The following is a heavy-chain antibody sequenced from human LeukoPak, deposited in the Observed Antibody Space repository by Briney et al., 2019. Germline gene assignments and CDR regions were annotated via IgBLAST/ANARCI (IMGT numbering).Heavy chain of an antibody. D-gene: IGHD3-10*01. V-gene: IGHV3-21*01. CDR1: GFTFSSYS. CDR3: ARVDPTDYYGSGSYYLYFDY. J-gene: IGHJ4*02. CDR2: ISSSSSYI. Sequence: GGSLRLSCAASGFTFSSYSMNWVRQAPGKGLEWVSSISSSSSYIHYADSVKGRFTISRDNAKNSLYLQMNSLRAEDTAVYYCARVDPTDYYGSGSYYLYFDYWGQGTLVTVSS.